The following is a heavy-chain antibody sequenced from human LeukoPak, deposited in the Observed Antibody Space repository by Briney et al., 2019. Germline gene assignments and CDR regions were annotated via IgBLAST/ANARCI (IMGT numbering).Heavy chain of an antibody. CDR2: ISAYNGNT. V-gene: IGHV1-18*01. J-gene: IGHJ6*03. Sequence: ASVKVSCKASGYTFTSYGISWVRQAPGQGLEWMGWISAYNGNTNYAQKLQGRVTMTTDKSTSTAYMELRSLRSDDTAVYYCARDRHFGGFYYMDVWGKGTTVTVSS. D-gene: IGHD3-3*01. CDR3: ARDRHFGGFYYMDV. CDR1: GYTFTSYG.